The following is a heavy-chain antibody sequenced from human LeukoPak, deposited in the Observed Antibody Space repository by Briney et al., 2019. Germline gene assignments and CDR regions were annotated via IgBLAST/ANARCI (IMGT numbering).Heavy chain of an antibody. Sequence: PLASVKVSCKASGYTFTSYYMHWVRQAPGQGLEWMGIINPSGGSTSYAQKFQGRVTMTRDTSTSTVYMELSSLRSEDTAVYYCARDLGLRGVTNWFDPWGQGTLVTVSS. CDR3: ARDLGLRGVTNWFDP. J-gene: IGHJ5*02. D-gene: IGHD3-10*01. CDR2: INPSGGST. V-gene: IGHV1-46*01. CDR1: GYTFTSYY.